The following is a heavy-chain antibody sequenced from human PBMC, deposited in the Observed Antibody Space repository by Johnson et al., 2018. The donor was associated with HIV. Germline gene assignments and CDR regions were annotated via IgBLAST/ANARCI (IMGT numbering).Heavy chain of an antibody. D-gene: IGHD3-10*01. Sequence: VQLVESGGGVVQPGRSLRLSCAASGFTFSNYVMHWVRQAPGKGLEWVAVIWYDGSNKYYADSVKGRFTISRDNSKNTLYLQMNSLRAEDTAVYYCAKPYGSGSYDAFDIWGQGTMVTVSS. J-gene: IGHJ3*02. CDR2: IWYDGSNK. CDR3: AKPYGSGSYDAFDI. CDR1: GFTFSNYV. V-gene: IGHV3-33*06.